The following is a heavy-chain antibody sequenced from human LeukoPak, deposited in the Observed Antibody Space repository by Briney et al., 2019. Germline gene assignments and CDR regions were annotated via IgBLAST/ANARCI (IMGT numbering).Heavy chain of an antibody. Sequence: ASVKVSCKASGYTLTSYGISWVRQAPGQELVCLGWTNTYNGNTNYPQNFQGRVTMTIDTSTSTAYMELRSLRSDDTAVYYCVRVSSSRGKLDAFDIWGQGTMVTVSP. CDR3: VRVSSSRGKLDAFDI. J-gene: IGHJ3*02. CDR2: TNTYNGNT. D-gene: IGHD6-6*01. CDR1: GYTLTSYG. V-gene: IGHV1-18*01.